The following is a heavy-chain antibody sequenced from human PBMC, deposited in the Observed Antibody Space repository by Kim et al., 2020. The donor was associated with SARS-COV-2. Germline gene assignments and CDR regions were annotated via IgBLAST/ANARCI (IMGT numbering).Heavy chain of an antibody. J-gene: IGHJ6*02. CDR2: INPNSGGT. CDR3: ASEWLRRTPLGYYYYGMDV. CDR1: GYTFTGYY. Sequence: ASVKVSCKASGYTFTGYYMHWVRQAPGQGLEWMGRINPNSGGTNYAQKFQGRVTMTRDTSISTAYMELSRLRSDDTAVYYCASEWLRRTPLGYYYYGMDVWGQGTTVTVSS. D-gene: IGHD5-12*01. V-gene: IGHV1-2*06.